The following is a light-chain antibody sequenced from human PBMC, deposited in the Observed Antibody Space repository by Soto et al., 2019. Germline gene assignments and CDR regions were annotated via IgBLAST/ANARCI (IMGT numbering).Light chain of an antibody. V-gene: IGKV1-39*01. Sequence: DIQMTQSPSSLSASVGDRVTITCRASQTINSYLNWYQQKPGKAPKLLIYAASSLQSGVPSRFSGSGSGTDFTLIISSLQPEDFATYYCQQGYSSPQYTFGQGTKLYVK. CDR2: AAS. CDR1: QTINSY. CDR3: QQGYSSPQYT. J-gene: IGKJ2*01.